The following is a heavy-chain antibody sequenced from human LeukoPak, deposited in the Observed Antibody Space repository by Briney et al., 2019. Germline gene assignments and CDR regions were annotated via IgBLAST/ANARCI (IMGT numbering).Heavy chain of an antibody. J-gene: IGHJ4*02. CDR1: GFTFSSYA. CDR3: ARDRQYYYGSGSYIDY. Sequence: PGGSLRLSCAASGFTFSSYAMNWVRQAPGKGLEWVSACGTGGDTYYADSVRGRFTISRDNSKNTLYLQMNSLRAEDTAVYYCARDRQYYYGSGSYIDYWGQGTLVTVSS. V-gene: IGHV3-23*01. CDR2: CGTGGDT. D-gene: IGHD3-10*01.